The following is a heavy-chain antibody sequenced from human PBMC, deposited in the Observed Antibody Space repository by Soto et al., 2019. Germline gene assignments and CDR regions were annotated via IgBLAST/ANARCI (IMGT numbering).Heavy chain of an antibody. Sequence: GGSLRLSCAASGFTFSSYAMSWVRQAPGKGLEWVSAISGSGGSTYYADSVKGRFTISRDNSKNTLYLQMNSLRAEDTAVYYCAKDPWSFFVGEFPLSHFGPDDYYGMDVWGQGTTVTVSS. V-gene: IGHV3-23*01. J-gene: IGHJ6*02. D-gene: IGHD3-10*01. CDR1: GFTFSSYA. CDR2: ISGSGGST. CDR3: AKDPWSFFVGEFPLSHFGPDDYYGMDV.